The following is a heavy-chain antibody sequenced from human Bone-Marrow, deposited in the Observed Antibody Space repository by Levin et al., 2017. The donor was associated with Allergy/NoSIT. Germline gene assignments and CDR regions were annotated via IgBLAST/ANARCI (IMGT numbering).Heavy chain of an antibody. CDR1: GFIFDQHG. Sequence: GGSLRLSCAASGFIFDQHGMSWVRQAPGKGLEWVSGINWNGDSIDYADSVKGRFTITRDNARNSLYLQMNGLRAADTALYYCARVRQAGYYESTGSYRVTLWYFDLWGRGTLVTVSS. D-gene: IGHD3-22*01. J-gene: IGHJ2*01. CDR3: ARVRQAGYYESTGSYRVTLWYFDL. CDR2: INWNGDSI. V-gene: IGHV3-20*04.